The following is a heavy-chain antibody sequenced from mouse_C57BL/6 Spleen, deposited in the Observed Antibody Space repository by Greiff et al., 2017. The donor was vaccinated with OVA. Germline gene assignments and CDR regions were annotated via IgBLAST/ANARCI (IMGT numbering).Heavy chain of an antibody. Sequence: EVQLQQSGPGMVKPSQSLSLTCTVTGYSITSGYDWHWIRHFPGNKLEWMGYISYSGSTNYNPSLKSRISITHDTSKNHFFLKLNSVTTEDTATYYCARGGTNWAYAMDYWGQGTSVTVSS. CDR3: ARGGTNWAYAMDY. CDR2: ISYSGST. D-gene: IGHD4-1*01. J-gene: IGHJ4*01. V-gene: IGHV3-1*01. CDR1: GYSITSGYD.